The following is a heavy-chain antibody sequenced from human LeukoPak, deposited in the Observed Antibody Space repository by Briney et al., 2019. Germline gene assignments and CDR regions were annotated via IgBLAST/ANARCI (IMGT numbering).Heavy chain of an antibody. CDR3: ALIVATMGNFDY. J-gene: IGHJ4*02. V-gene: IGHV3-23*01. CDR1: GFTFSSYA. D-gene: IGHD5-12*01. Sequence: GGSPRLSCAASGFTFSSYAMSWVRQAPGKGLEWVSAISGSGGSTYYADSVKGRFTISRDNSKNTLYLQMNSLRAEDTAVYYCALIVATMGNFDYWGQGTLVTVSS. CDR2: ISGSGGST.